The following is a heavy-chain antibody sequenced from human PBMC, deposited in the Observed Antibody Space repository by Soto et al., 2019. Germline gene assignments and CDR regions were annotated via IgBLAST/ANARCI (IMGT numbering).Heavy chain of an antibody. Sequence: QVQLQESGPGLVKPSQTLSLTCTVSGGSISSGGYYWSWIRQHPGKGLEWIGYIYYSGSTYYNPSLKSRVTISVDTSKNRFSLKRSSVTAADTAVYYCARAPQWLVGGVAFDIWGQGTMVTVSS. CDR3: ARAPQWLVGGVAFDI. V-gene: IGHV4-31*03. CDR1: GGSISSGGYY. D-gene: IGHD6-19*01. CDR2: IYYSGST. J-gene: IGHJ3*02.